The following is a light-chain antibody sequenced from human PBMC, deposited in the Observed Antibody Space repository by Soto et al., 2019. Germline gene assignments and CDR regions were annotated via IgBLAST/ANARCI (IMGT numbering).Light chain of an antibody. V-gene: IGKV3-11*01. J-gene: IGKJ5*01. CDR1: QSVSNY. CDR2: DAS. Sequence: EIVLTQSPATLSLSPGERATLSCRASQSVSNYLGWYQQKPGQAPRLLIYDASERATGIPARFSGSGSGTDFTLTINSLEPADFAVYYCQHRYNWPPAFGQGTRLEMK. CDR3: QHRYNWPPA.